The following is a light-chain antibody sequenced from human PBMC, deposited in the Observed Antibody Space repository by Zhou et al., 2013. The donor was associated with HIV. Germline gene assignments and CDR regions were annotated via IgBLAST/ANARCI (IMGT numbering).Light chain of an antibody. CDR1: QSISTS. CDR2: KAS. Sequence: DIQMTQSPSTLSASVGDRVTITCRASQSISTSLAWYQQKSGKAPKLLIYKASSLESGVPSRFSGSGSGTEFTLTISSLQPEDIATYYCQQYNSYSVTFGPGTKVDIK. V-gene: IGKV1-5*03. J-gene: IGKJ3*01. CDR3: QQYNSYSVT.